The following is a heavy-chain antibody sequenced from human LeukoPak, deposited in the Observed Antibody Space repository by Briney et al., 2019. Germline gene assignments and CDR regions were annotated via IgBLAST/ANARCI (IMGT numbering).Heavy chain of an antibody. CDR2: IYSGGST. Sequence: GGSLRLSCAASGFTVNTNYMSWVRQAPGKGLEWVSVIYSGGSTYYADSVKGRFTISRDNSRNTLYLQMNSLRAEDTAVYYCARDKIPAAGLFYWGQGTLVTVSS. J-gene: IGHJ4*02. V-gene: IGHV3-53*01. D-gene: IGHD6-13*01. CDR3: ARDKIPAAGLFY. CDR1: GFTVNTNY.